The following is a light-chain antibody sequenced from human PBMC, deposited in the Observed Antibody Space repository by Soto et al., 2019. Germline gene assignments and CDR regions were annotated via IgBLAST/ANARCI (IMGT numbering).Light chain of an antibody. CDR2: AAS. V-gene: IGKV1-39*01. J-gene: IGKJ1*01. Sequence: DIRMTQSPSSLSASAGDRVIITCRASQSISNHLNWYQQKPGKAPKLLIFAASSLQSGVPSRFSGSRSGPDFTLTISSLQPEDFATYYCQQSYSSPPTFGQGTKVDIK. CDR3: QQSYSSPPT. CDR1: QSISNH.